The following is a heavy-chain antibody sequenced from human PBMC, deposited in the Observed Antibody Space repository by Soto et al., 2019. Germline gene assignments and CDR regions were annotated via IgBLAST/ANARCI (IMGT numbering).Heavy chain of an antibody. J-gene: IGHJ4*02. CDR1: GFTFSTYA. CDR2: IRGSGAST. Sequence: GGSLRLXCAASGFTFSTYAMTWVRQVPGKGLEWVSAIRGSGASTYYADSVKGRFTISRDNSKNTLFLQMNSLRVEDTALYYCAKDYYYDSSGYASPDYWGRGTLVTVSS. CDR3: AKDYYYDSSGYASPDY. V-gene: IGHV3-23*01. D-gene: IGHD3-22*01.